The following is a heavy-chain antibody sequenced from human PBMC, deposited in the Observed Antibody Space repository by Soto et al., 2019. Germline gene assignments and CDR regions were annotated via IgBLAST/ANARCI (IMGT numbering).Heavy chain of an antibody. V-gene: IGHV1-58*01. J-gene: IGHJ4*02. CDR1: GFTFTSSA. CDR3: AAEPYYYDSSGYAVDY. CDR2: IVVGSGNT. D-gene: IGHD3-22*01. Sequence: ASVKVSCKASGFTFTSSAVQWVRQARGQRLEWIGWIVVGSGNTNYAQKFQERVTITRDMSTSTAYMELSSLRSEDTAVYYCAAEPYYYDSSGYAVDYCGQGTLVTVSS.